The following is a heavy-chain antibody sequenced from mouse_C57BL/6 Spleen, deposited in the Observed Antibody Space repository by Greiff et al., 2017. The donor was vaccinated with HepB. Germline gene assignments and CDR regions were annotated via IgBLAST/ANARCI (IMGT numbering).Heavy chain of an antibody. CDR2: IDPSDSYT. D-gene: IGHD1-1*02. CDR3: ARNYASCFDY. CDR1: GYTFTSYW. V-gene: IGHV1-69*01. Sequence: VQLQQPGAELVMPGASVKLSCKASGYTFTSYWMHWVKQRPGQGLEWIGEIDPSDSYTNYNQKFKGKSTLTVDKSSSTAYMQLSSLTSEDSAVYYCARNYASCFDYWGQGTALTVSS. J-gene: IGHJ2*01.